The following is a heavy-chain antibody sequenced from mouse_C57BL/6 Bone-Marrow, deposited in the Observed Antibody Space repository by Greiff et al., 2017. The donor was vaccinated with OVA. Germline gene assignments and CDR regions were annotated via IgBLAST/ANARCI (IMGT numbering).Heavy chain of an antibody. CDR2: IDPSDSYT. V-gene: IGHV1-69*01. J-gene: IGHJ4*01. D-gene: IGHD2-4*01. Sequence: QVQLKQPGAELVMPGASVKLSCKASGYTFTSYWMHWVKQRPGQGLEWTGEIDPSDSYTNYNQKFKGKSTLTVDKSSSTAYMQLISLTSEDSAVYYCARSVYYDYDVGSMDYWGQGTSVTVSS. CDR1: GYTFTSYW. CDR3: ARSVYYDYDVGSMDY.